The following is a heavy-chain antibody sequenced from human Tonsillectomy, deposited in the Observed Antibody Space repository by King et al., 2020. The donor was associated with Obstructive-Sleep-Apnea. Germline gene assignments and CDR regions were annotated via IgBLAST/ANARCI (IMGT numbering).Heavy chain of an antibody. CDR2: IYYSGST. CDR3: ARGRGNCYFDL. CDR1: GGSISSSSYY. J-gene: IGHJ2*01. Sequence: QLQESGPGLVKPSETLSLTCTVSGGSISSSSYYWGWIRQPPGKGLEWIGSIYYSGSTYYNPSLKSRVTISVDTSKNQFSLKLSSVTAADTAVYYCARGRGNCYFDLWGRGTLVTVSS. V-gene: IGHV4-39*07.